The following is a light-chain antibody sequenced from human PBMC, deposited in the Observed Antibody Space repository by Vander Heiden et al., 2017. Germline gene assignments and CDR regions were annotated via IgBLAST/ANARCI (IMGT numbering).Light chain of an antibody. J-gene: IGKJ1*01. CDR3: QQYYSAPRT. Sequence: DIVMTQSPDSLAVSLGERATTNCKSSQSLLYSSNKKNYLAWYQRKPGQPPKLLISWASTRESGVPDRFSGSGSGTDFTLTISSLQAEDVAVYSCQQYYSAPRTFGQGTKVEIK. V-gene: IGKV4-1*01. CDR1: QSLLYSSNKKNY. CDR2: WAS.